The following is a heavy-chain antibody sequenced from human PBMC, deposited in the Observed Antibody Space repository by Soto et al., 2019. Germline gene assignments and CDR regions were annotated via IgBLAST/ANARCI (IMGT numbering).Heavy chain of an antibody. CDR1: GFTFSDHY. CDR2: TRNKVDSYTT. V-gene: IGHV3-72*01. CDR3: VRTTYFSDSSVYTRFFDY. J-gene: IGHJ4*02. D-gene: IGHD3-22*01. Sequence: GGSLRLSCAASGFTFSDHYMEWVRQAPGKGLEWVCRTRNKVDSYTTEYAASVRCRFTISRDDSKSSVYLQMNSLKTEDTAIYYCVRTTYFSDSSVYTRFFDYWGQGTLVTVSS.